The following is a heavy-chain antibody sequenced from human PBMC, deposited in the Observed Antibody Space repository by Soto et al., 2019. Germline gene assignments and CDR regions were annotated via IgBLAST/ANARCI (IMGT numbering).Heavy chain of an antibody. V-gene: IGHV4-30-4*01. D-gene: IGHD1-26*01. CDR1: GGSISSGDYY. J-gene: IGHJ4*02. CDR2: IHNSVST. CDR3: ARSRYSGSYFFDY. Sequence: PSETLSLTCTVSGGSISSGDYYWSWIRHPPGKGLEWIAYIHNSVSTHYNPSLKSRVTISVDTSKNQFSLKLSSVTSADTAVYYCARSRYSGSYFFDYWGQGILVT.